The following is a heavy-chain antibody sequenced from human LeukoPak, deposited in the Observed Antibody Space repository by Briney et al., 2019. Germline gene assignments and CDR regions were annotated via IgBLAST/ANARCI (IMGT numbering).Heavy chain of an antibody. Sequence: GGSLRLSCSAPGFTFRAYAIYWVPQAPGKGLEYVSSINGNGVSTDYADSVKGRFTISRDNSKNTLFLQMSSLRAEDTAVYYCVKVAVGATFDYWGQGDLVTVSS. CDR3: VKVAVGATFDY. V-gene: IGHV3-64D*06. J-gene: IGHJ4*02. CDR2: INGNGVST. CDR1: GFTFRAYA. D-gene: IGHD1-26*01.